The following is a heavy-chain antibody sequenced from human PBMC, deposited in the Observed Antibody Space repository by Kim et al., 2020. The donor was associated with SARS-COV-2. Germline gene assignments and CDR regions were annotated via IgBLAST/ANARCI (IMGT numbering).Heavy chain of an antibody. J-gene: IGHJ4*02. CDR3: ASGSWDTAMDY. CDR2: K. Sequence: KFYVDSVKGRLTISRDDAKNSLYLQMNSLRAEDTAVYYCASGSWDTAMDYWGQGTLVTVSS. D-gene: IGHD5-18*01. V-gene: IGHV3-7*01.